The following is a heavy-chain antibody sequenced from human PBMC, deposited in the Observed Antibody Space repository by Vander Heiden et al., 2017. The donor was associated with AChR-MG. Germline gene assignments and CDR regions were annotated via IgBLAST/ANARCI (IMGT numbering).Heavy chain of an antibody. Sequence: QVQLQQWGAGLLKPSETLSLTCPVYGGSFSGYYWSWIRQPPGKGLEWIGEINHSGSTNYNPSLKSRVTISVDTSKNQFSLKLSSVTAADTAVYYCARGYYGNFDYWGQGTLVTVSS. V-gene: IGHV4-34*01. CDR3: ARGYYGNFDY. J-gene: IGHJ4*02. CDR2: INHSGST. CDR1: GGSFSGYY. D-gene: IGHD4-17*01.